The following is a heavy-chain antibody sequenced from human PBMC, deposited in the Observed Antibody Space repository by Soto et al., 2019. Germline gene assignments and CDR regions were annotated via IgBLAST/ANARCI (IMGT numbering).Heavy chain of an antibody. CDR1: GFTFSSYW. J-gene: IGHJ4*02. CDR3: AKDAYDILTGYYIRVFDY. Sequence: GGSLRLSCAASGFTFSSYWMSWVRQAPGKGLEWVANIKQDGSEKYYVDSVKGRFTISRDNAKNSLYLQMNSLRAEDTAVYYCAKDAYDILTGYYIRVFDYWGQGTLVTVSS. D-gene: IGHD3-9*01. V-gene: IGHV3-7*05. CDR2: IKQDGSEK.